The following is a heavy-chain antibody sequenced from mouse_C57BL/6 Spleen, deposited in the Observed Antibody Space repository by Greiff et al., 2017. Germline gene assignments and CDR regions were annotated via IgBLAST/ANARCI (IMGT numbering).Heavy chain of an antibody. Sequence: ESGPGLVKPSQSLSLTCSVTGYSITSGYYWNWIRQFPGNKREWMGYISYDGSNNYNPSLKNRISITRDTSKNQFVLKLNSVTTEDTATYYCAREGYDGDYWGQGTTLTVSS. D-gene: IGHD2-3*01. CDR2: ISYDGSN. V-gene: IGHV3-6*01. J-gene: IGHJ2*01. CDR1: GYSITSGYY. CDR3: AREGYDGDY.